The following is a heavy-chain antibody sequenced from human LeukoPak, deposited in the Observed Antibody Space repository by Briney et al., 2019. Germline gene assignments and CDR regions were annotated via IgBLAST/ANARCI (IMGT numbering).Heavy chain of an antibody. V-gene: IGHV4-59*08. J-gene: IGHJ4*02. Sequence: PSETLSLTCSVSGGSISPYYWSWIRQSPGKGLESIGYIYYTGSTSYNPSLKSRVNISVDTSKNRFSLRLSSVTPADTAVYYCARRYYFGSGSYSLDYWGPGTLITVSS. D-gene: IGHD3-10*01. CDR3: ARRYYFGSGSYSLDY. CDR2: IYYTGST. CDR1: GGSISPYY.